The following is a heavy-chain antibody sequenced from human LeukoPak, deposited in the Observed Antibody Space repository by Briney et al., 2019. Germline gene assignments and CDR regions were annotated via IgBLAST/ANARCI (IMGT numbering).Heavy chain of an antibody. D-gene: IGHD3-10*01. J-gene: IGHJ4*02. V-gene: IGHV1-18*01. CDR1: GYTFTSYG. CDR2: ISAYNGNT. Sequence: ASVKVSCKASGYTFTSYGISWVRQAPGQGLEWMGWISAYNGNTNYAQKLQGGVTMTTDTSTSTAYMELRSLRSDDTAVYYCARDGLLWFGELPGDFDYWGQGTLVTVSS. CDR3: ARDGLLWFGELPGDFDY.